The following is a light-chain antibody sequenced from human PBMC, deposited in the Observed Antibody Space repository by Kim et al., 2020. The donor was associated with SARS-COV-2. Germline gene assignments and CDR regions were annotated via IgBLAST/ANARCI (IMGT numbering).Light chain of an antibody. J-gene: IGKJ4*01. CDR3: QQYYGSPLT. CDR2: WAS. V-gene: IGKV4-1*01. CDR1: QTVLSSSNNKNY. Sequence: DIVMTQSPDSLAVPLGERATINCKSTQTVLSSSNNKNYLAWYQQRPGQSPKLLIYWASTRESGVPDRFSGSGSGTDFTLTISSLQAEDVAVYYCQQYYGSPLTFGGGTKVDIK.